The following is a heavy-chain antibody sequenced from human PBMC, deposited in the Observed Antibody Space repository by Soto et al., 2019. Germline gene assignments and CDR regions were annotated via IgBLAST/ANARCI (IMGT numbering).Heavy chain of an antibody. Sequence: SETLSLTCTVSGGSISSYYWSWIRQPPGKGLEWIGYIYYSGSTNYNPSLKSRVTISVDTSKNQFSLKLSSVTAADTAVYYCARWYYYDSSALGGSFDYWGQGTLVTVSS. CDR1: GGSISSYY. D-gene: IGHD3-22*01. CDR2: IYYSGST. CDR3: ARWYYYDSSALGGSFDY. V-gene: IGHV4-59*01. J-gene: IGHJ4*02.